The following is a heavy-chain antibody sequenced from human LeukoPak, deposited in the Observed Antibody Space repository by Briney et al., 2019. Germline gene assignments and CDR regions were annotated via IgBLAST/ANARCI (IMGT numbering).Heavy chain of an antibody. Sequence: GGSLRLSCAASGFSFSDNYMNWIRQAPGKGLEWVSQISSSGGIIHYADSVKCRFTVSRDNARNSLFLQMSSLRADDTAVYYCARANHYDEGYYFDLWGQGTLVIVSS. J-gene: IGHJ4*02. CDR3: ARANHYDEGYYFDL. V-gene: IGHV3-11*01. CDR2: ISSSGGII. CDR1: GFSFSDNY. D-gene: IGHD3-22*01.